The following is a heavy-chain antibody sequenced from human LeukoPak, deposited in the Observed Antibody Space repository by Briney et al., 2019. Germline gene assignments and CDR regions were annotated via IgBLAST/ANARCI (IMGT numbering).Heavy chain of an antibody. J-gene: IGHJ4*02. CDR2: INPNSGGT. CDR3: ARNGDYGDYYYFDY. D-gene: IGHD4-17*01. CDR1: GYTFTGYY. V-gene: IGHV1-2*04. Sequence: ASVKVSCKASGYTFTGYYMHWVRQAPGQGLEWMGWINPNSGGTNYAQKFQGWVTMTRDTSISTAYMELSRLRSDDTAVYYCARNGDYGDYYYFDYWGQGTLVTVSS.